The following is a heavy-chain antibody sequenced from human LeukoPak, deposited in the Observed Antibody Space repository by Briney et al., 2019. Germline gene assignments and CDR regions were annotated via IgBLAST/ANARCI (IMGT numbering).Heavy chain of an antibody. CDR3: TTPGGSSGWYPGGFQH. CDR2: IKSKTDGGTT. Sequence: PRGSLRLSCAASGFIFSTAWMSWVRQAPGKGREWVGRIKSKTDGGTTDYAAPVKGRFTISRDDSKNTLYLQMNSLKIEDTAVYYCTTPGGSSGWYPGGFQHWGQGSLVTVSS. D-gene: IGHD6-19*01. CDR1: GFIFSTAW. V-gene: IGHV3-15*01. J-gene: IGHJ1*01.